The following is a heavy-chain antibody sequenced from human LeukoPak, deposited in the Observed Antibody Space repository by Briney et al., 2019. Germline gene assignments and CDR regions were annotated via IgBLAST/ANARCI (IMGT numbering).Heavy chain of an antibody. J-gene: IGHJ4*02. CDR2: ISGDGGST. Sequence: GGSLGLSCAGPGFMFHDYAIHWVRQAPGKGLEWVSLISGDGGSTFYADSVKGRFTISRDNSKNSLYLQVNSLRSDDTALYYCARESESSGWYDYWGQGTLVTVSS. D-gene: IGHD6-19*01. CDR3: ARESESSGWYDY. CDR1: GFMFHDYA. V-gene: IGHV3-43*02.